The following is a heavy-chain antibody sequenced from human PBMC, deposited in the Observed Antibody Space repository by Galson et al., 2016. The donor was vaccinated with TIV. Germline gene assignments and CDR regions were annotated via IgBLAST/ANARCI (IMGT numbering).Heavy chain of an antibody. V-gene: IGHV3-33*01. CDR1: GFTFSSYG. CDR3: ARQWQSYFFDY. D-gene: IGHD2/OR15-2a*01. J-gene: IGHJ4*03. Sequence: SLRLSCAASGFTFSSYGMHWVRQTPGKGLEWVAIISYDRSDIYYGDSVKGRFTVSRDNSKNNLYLQMNSLTAEDTAVYYCARQWQSYFFDYWGQGTRVTVSS. CDR2: ISYDRSDI.